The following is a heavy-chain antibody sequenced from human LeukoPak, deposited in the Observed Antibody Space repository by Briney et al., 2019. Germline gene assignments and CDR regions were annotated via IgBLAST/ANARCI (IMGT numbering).Heavy chain of an antibody. CDR3: ARRRDYFDY. CDR2: ISSSGGNI. Sequence: GGSLRLSCVVSGFDLSDYYMSWIRQAPGKGLEWISYISSSGGNIYYADAVKGRFTMSRDNARGSLYLQMNSLRADDTAIYYCARRRDYFDYWGQGTLVTVSS. J-gene: IGHJ4*02. V-gene: IGHV3-11*01. CDR1: GFDLSDYY.